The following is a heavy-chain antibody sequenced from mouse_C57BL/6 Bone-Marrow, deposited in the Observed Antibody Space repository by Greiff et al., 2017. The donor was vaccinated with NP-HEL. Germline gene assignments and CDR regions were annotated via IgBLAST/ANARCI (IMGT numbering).Heavy chain of an antibody. J-gene: IGHJ3*01. CDR2: IDPSDSYT. Sequence: VQLKEPGAELVMPGASVKLSCKASGYTFTSYWMHWVKQRPGQGLEWIGEIDPSDSYTNYNQKFKGKSTLTVDKSSSTAYMQLSSLTSEDSAVYYCARSPLSAWFAYWGQGTLVTVSA. CDR1: GYTFTSYW. D-gene: IGHD2-3*01. V-gene: IGHV1-69*01. CDR3: ARSPLSAWFAY.